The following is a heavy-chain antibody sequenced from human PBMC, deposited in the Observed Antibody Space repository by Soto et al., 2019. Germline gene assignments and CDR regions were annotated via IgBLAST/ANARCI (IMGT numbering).Heavy chain of an antibody. CDR1: GFTFDDYA. D-gene: IGHD5-18*01. V-gene: IGHV3-9*01. J-gene: IGHJ4*02. CDR2: ISWNSGSI. CDR3: AKGVDTAFGGYFDY. Sequence: EVQLVESGGGLVQPGRSLRLSCAASGFTFDDYAMHWVRQAPGKGLEWVSGISWNSGSIGYADSVKGRFTISRDNAKNSLYLQMNSLRAEDTALYYCAKGVDTAFGGYFDYWGQGTLVTVSS.